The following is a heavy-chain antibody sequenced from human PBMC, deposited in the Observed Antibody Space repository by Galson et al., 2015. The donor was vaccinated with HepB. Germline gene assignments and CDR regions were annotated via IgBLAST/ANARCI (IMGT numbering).Heavy chain of an antibody. Sequence: SLRLSCAASGFTFANYALTWVRQAPGKGLEWVSTITGSGGGTFYAESVKGRFTISRDNSKNTLYLQMDSLRADDTAVYYCAALVRTASYWYFDLWGRCPLVTVSS. CDR3: AALVRTASYWYFDL. V-gene: IGHV3-23*01. CDR2: ITGSGGGT. D-gene: IGHD1-1*01. J-gene: IGHJ2*01. CDR1: GFTFANYA.